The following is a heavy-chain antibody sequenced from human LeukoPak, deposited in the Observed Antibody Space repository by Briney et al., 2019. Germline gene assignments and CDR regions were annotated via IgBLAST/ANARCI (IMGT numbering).Heavy chain of an antibody. V-gene: IGHV4-59*06. CDR1: GGSISSYY. CDR2: IYYSGST. CDR3: ARFSIAAAGTYYYYGMDV. J-gene: IGHJ6*02. D-gene: IGHD6-13*01. Sequence: SETLSLTCTVSGGSISSYYWSWIRQHPGKGLEWIGYIYYSGSTYYNPSLKSRVTISVDTSKNQFSLKLSSVTAADTAVYYCARFSIAAAGTYYYYGMDVWGQGTTVTVSS.